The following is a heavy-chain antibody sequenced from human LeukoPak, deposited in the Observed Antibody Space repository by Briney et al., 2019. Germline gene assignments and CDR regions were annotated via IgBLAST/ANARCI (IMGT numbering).Heavy chain of an antibody. CDR1: GGSFSGYY. CDR2: INHSGST. Sequence: SETLSLTCAVYGGSFSGYYWSWIRQPPGKGLEWIGEINHSGSTNYNPSLKSRVTISVDTSKNQFSLKLSSVTAADTAVYYCARGRSSGWPYYYYGMDVWGQGTTVTVSS. J-gene: IGHJ6*02. D-gene: IGHD6-19*01. V-gene: IGHV4-34*01. CDR3: ARGRSSGWPYYYYGMDV.